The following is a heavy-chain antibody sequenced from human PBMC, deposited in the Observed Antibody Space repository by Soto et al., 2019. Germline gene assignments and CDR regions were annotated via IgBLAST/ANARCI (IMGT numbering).Heavy chain of an antibody. CDR2: LSGSGGRT. CDR3: AKDLRGGAAAGLFDY. V-gene: IGHV3-23*01. Sequence: LRLSCAASRFTFNYYAMSWVRQAPGKGLEWVSSLSGSGGRTYYADSVKGRFTISTDNSKKTLYLQMNSLRAEDTAVYYCAKDLRGGAAAGLFDYWGQGTLVTVSS. J-gene: IGHJ4*02. CDR1: RFTFNYYA. D-gene: IGHD6-13*01.